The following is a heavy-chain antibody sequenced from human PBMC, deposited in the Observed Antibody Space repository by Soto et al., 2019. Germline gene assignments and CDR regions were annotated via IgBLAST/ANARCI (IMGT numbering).Heavy chain of an antibody. J-gene: IGHJ6*02. D-gene: IGHD6-6*01. V-gene: IGHV3-23*01. CDR1: GGTFGGYG. Sequence: TGGSLRVSSGAAGGTFGGYGVSWVRQAPGKGLEWVSAISGSGGTTYYADSVKGRFTISRDNSKNTLYLQMNSLRAEDTAVYYCEKARSSYYYYYGMDVWGQGTTVTVSS. CDR2: ISGSGGTT. CDR3: EKARSSYYYYYGMDV.